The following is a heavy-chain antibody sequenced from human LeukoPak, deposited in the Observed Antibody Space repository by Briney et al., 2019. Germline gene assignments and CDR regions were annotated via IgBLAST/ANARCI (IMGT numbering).Heavy chain of an antibody. CDR1: GGSISSYY. J-gene: IGHJ6*03. CDR3: ARTSSPYYYMDV. Sequence: SETLSLTCTVSGGSISSYYWSWIRQPPGKGLECIGYIYYIGSTNYNPSLKSRVTISVDTSKNQFSLKLSSVTAADTAVYYCARTSSPYYYMDVWGKGTTVTVSS. CDR2: IYYIGST. V-gene: IGHV4-59*01.